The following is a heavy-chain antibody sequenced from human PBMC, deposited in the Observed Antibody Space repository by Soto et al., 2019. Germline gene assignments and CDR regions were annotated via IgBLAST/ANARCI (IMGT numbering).Heavy chain of an antibody. Sequence: SETLSLTCAVYGGSCSGYYWSWIRQPPGKGLEWIGEINHSGSTNYNPSLKSRVPISVDTSKNQFSLKLSSVTAADTAVYYCAGSNYNFEYHHNRFAPWGQGTLVTVSS. CDR1: GGSCSGYY. J-gene: IGHJ5*02. CDR2: INHSGST. V-gene: IGHV4-34*01. CDR3: AGSNYNFEYHHNRFAP. D-gene: IGHD4-4*01.